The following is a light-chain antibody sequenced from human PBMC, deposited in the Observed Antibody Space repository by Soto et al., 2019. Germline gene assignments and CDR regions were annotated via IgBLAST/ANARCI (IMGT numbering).Light chain of an antibody. J-gene: IGKJ1*01. CDR1: QSVSSN. CDR3: QQYNNWPLT. CDR2: GAS. V-gene: IGKV3-15*01. Sequence: EIVMTQSPATLSVSSGERAPLSCRASQSVSSNLAWYQQKPGQAPRLLIYGASTRATGIPDRFSGSGSGTEFTLTISSLQSEDFAVYYCQQYNNWPLTFGQGTKVDIK.